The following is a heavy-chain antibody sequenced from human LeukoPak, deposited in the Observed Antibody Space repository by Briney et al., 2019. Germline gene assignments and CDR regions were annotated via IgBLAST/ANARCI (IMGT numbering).Heavy chain of an antibody. CDR3: AKELWFGELWKGTFDY. J-gene: IGHJ4*02. CDR2: ISSSSSTI. CDR1: GFTFSSYG. Sequence: GGSLRLSCAASGFTFSSYGMTWVRQAPGKGLEWVSYISSSSSTIYYADSVKGRFTISRDNAKNSLYLQMNSLRAEDTAVYYCAKELWFGELWKGTFDYWGQGTLVTVSS. V-gene: IGHV3-48*01. D-gene: IGHD3-10*01.